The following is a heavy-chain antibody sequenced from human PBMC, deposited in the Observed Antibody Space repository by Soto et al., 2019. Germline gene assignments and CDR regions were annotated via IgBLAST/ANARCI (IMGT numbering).Heavy chain of an antibody. D-gene: IGHD6-13*01. J-gene: IGHJ4*02. CDR3: ARHQAGPFDY. V-gene: IGHV4-39*01. CDR2: IYYSGST. Sequence: QLQLQESGPGLVKPSETLSLTCTVSGGSISSSSYYWGWIRQPPGKGLEWIGSIYYSGSTNYNPSLKSRVTTSVDTAKNQFTLKLSSVTAADTAVYYCARHQAGPFDYWGQGTLVTVSS. CDR1: GGSISSSSYY.